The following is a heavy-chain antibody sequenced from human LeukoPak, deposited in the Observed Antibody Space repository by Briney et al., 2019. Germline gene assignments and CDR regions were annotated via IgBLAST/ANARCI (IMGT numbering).Heavy chain of an antibody. CDR2: ISGSGGST. J-gene: IGHJ4*02. CDR3: AKDYNVWGSYRPDY. D-gene: IGHD3-16*02. V-gene: IGHV3-23*01. CDR1: GFTFSSYA. Sequence: GGSLRLSCAASGFTFSSYAMSWVRQAPGKGLEWVSAISGSGGSTYYADSVKGRFTISRDNSKNTLYLQMNSLRAEDTAVYYCAKDYNVWGSYRPDYWGQGTLVTVSS.